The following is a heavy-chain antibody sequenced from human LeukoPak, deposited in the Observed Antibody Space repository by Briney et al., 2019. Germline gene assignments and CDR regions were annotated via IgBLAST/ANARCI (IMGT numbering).Heavy chain of an antibody. D-gene: IGHD1-26*01. Sequence: GGSLRLSCAASGFTFSSYGMHWVRQAPGKGLEWVAFIRYDGSNKYYADSVKGRFTISRDNSKNTLYLQMNSLRAEDTAVYYCAKDRATGSYYYMDVWGKGTTVTISS. CDR2: IRYDGSNK. V-gene: IGHV3-30*02. J-gene: IGHJ6*03. CDR1: GFTFSSYG. CDR3: AKDRATGSYYYMDV.